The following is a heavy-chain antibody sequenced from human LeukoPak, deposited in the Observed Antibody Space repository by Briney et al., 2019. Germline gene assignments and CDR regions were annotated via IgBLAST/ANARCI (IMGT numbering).Heavy chain of an antibody. Sequence: SETLSLTCAVYGGSFSAYSYIWVRQPPGKGLEWLGEIVHTGSTNYNPSLKSRVTISVDTSKSQFSLKLSSVTAADTAVYYCARECPGAGRLGCWGQGTLVTVSS. D-gene: IGHD6-13*01. CDR1: GGSFSAYS. CDR3: ARECPGAGRLGC. V-gene: IGHV4-34*12. J-gene: IGHJ4*02. CDR2: IVHTGST.